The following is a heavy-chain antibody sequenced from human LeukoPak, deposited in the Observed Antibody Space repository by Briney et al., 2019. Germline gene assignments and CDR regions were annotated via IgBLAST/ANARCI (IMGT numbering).Heavy chain of an antibody. V-gene: IGHV1-2*04. CDR3: ARGDGAGVGAFDI. CDR1: GYTFTGYY. D-gene: IGHD1-26*01. CDR2: INPNSGGT. Sequence: ASVKVSCKASGYTFTGYYMHWVRQAPGQGLEWMGWINPNSGGTNYAQKFQGWVTMTRDTSISTAYMELSRLRSDDTAVYYCARGDGAGVGAFDIWGQGTMVTVSS. J-gene: IGHJ3*02.